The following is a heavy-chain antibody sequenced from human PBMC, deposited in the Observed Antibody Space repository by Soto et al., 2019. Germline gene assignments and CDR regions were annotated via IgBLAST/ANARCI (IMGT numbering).Heavy chain of an antibody. CDR3: ARGLYGDPREYFQY. CDR2: IYHSGST. CDR1: GGSISSGGYS. D-gene: IGHD4-17*01. V-gene: IGHV4-30-2*03. Sequence: PSETLSLTCAVSGGSISSGGYSWSWIRQPPGKGLEWIGNIYHSGSTYYNPSLKSRVTISVDTSKNQFSLKLSSVTAADTAVYYCARGLYGDPREYFQYWGQGTLVTVPS. J-gene: IGHJ1*01.